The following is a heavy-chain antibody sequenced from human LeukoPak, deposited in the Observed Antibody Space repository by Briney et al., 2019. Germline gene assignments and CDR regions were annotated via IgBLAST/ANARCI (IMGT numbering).Heavy chain of an antibody. V-gene: IGHV4-59*05. CDR1: GGSISGYY. CDR2: IYYSGST. CDR3: ASAWGSRHFDY. J-gene: IGHJ4*02. Sequence: PSETLSLTCTVSGGSISGYYWSWMRQPAGKGLEWIGRIYYSGSTYYNPSLKSRVTISVDTSKNQFSLKLSSVTAADTAVYYCASAWGSRHFDYWGQGSLVTVSS. D-gene: IGHD7-27*01.